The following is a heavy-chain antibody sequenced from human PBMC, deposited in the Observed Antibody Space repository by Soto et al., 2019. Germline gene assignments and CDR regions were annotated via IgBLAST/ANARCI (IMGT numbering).Heavy chain of an antibody. J-gene: IGHJ6*02. CDR3: ARVLVAARPHYGMDG. D-gene: IGHD6-6*01. CDR2: IYYSGST. CDR1: GGSISSYY. V-gene: IGHV4-59*01. Sequence: PSETLSLTCTVSGGSISSYYWSWIRQPPGKGLEWIGYIYYSGSTNYNPSLKSRVTISVDTSKNQFSLKLSSVTAADTAVYYCARVLVAARPHYGMDGWGQGTTVTVSS.